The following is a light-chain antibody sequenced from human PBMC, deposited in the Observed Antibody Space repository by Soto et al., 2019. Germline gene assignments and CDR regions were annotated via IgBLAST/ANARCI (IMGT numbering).Light chain of an antibody. CDR2: END. J-gene: IGLJ2*01. CDR1: SSNIGNNY. Sequence: QSVLTQPPSVSAATGQKVTISCSGSSSNIGNNYVSWYQQLPGTAPRLFIYENDKRPSGIPDRFSGSKSGTSATLGITGLQTGDEADYYCGAWDSRLSVVLFGGGTKLTVL. V-gene: IGLV1-51*01. CDR3: GAWDSRLSVVL.